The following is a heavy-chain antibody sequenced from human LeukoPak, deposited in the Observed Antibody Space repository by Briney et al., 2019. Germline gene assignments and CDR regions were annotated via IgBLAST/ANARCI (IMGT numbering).Heavy chain of an antibody. CDR1: GGTFSSYA. CDR2: IIPILGIA. Sequence: ASVKVSCKASGGTFSSYAISWVRQAPGQGLEWMGRIIPILGIANYAQKFQGRVTITADKSTSTAYMELSSLRSEDTAVYYCARVSRGFREYYYYGMDVWGQGTTVTVSS. CDR3: ARVSRGFREYYYYGMDV. D-gene: IGHD3-10*01. V-gene: IGHV1-69*04. J-gene: IGHJ6*02.